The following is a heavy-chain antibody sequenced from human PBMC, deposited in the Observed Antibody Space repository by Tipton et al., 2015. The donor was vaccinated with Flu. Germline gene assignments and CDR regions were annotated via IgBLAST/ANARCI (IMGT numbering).Heavy chain of an antibody. CDR2: VSRSGST. D-gene: IGHD3-10*01. CDR1: GDSISSDYH. V-gene: IGHV4-38-2*01. CDR3: ARGLYGSGSYQRRYFDY. J-gene: IGHJ4*02. Sequence: TLSLTCAVSGDSISSDYHWGWIRQFPGKGLEWIGTVSRSGSTIYSPSLKSRVTISIDRSKNQFSLKLSSVTAADTAVYYCARGLYGSGSYQRRYFDYWGQGTLVTVSS.